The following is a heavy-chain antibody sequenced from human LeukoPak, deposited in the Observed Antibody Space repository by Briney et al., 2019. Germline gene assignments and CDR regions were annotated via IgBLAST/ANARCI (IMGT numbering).Heavy chain of an antibody. Sequence: GGSLRLSCAASGFTVSSNYMSWVRQAPGKGLEWVSLIYSGGSTYYADSVKGRFTISRDNSKNTLYLQMNSPRAEDTAVYYCATVSYSSSWYYFDYWGQGTLVTVSS. CDR2: IYSGGST. D-gene: IGHD6-13*01. CDR3: ATVSYSSSWYYFDY. V-gene: IGHV3-66*01. J-gene: IGHJ4*02. CDR1: GFTVSSNY.